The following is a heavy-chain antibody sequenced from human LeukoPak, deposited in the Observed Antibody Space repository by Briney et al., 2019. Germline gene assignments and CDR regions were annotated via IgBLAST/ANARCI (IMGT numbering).Heavy chain of an antibody. CDR1: GGSISSGGYS. CDR3: ARAPDPNCSGGSCYSWLAFNI. Sequence: SETLSLTCAVSGGSISSGGYSWSWIRQPPGKGLEWIGYIYHSGSTYYNPSLKSRVTISVDRSKNQFSLKLSSVTAADTAVYYCARAPDPNCSGGSCYSWLAFNIWGQGTVVTVSS. J-gene: IGHJ3*02. D-gene: IGHD2-15*01. V-gene: IGHV4-30-2*01. CDR2: IYHSGST.